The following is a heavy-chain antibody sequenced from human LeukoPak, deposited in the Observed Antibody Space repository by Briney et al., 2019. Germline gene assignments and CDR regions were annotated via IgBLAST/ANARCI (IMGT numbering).Heavy chain of an antibody. V-gene: IGHV3-53*01. D-gene: IGHD5-18*01. CDR2: IYSGDST. CDR1: GFTVSSNY. CDR3: ARGVGTATDY. J-gene: IGHJ4*02. Sequence: GGSLRLSCAASGFTVSSNYMTWVRQAPGKGLEWVAVIYSGDSTYYADSVKGRFTISRDNSKNTLYLQMNSLRAEDTAVYYCARGVGTATDYWGQGTLVTVSS.